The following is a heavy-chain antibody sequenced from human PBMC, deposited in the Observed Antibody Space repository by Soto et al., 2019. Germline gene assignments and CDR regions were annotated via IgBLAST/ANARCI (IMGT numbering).Heavy chain of an antibody. CDR2: ISWNSGSI. CDR3: ANGVGSGWYRKWCDP. D-gene: IGHD6-19*01. Sequence: XRWLRLPCAASGFTFDDYAMHRVRQAPGKGLEWVSGISWNSGSIGYADSVKGRFTISRDNAKNSLYLQMNSLRAEDTALYYCANGVGSGWYRKWCDPWGQGTLVSIPS. CDR1: GFTFDDYA. J-gene: IGHJ5*02. V-gene: IGHV3-9*01.